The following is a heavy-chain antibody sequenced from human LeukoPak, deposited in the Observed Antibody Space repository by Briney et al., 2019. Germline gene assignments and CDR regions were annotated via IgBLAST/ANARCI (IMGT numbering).Heavy chain of an antibody. CDR2: ISSSSGFI. Sequence: GGSLRLICAACGFTFISYGMNWVRQAPGKGLEWVSSISSSSGFIFYADSVKGRFTISRDNAKNSLYLQMNSLRAEDTAVYYCARSGGSSWYSDYWGQGTLVTVSS. CDR3: ARSGGSSWYSDY. D-gene: IGHD2-15*01. CDR1: GFTFISYG. J-gene: IGHJ4*02. V-gene: IGHV3-21*01.